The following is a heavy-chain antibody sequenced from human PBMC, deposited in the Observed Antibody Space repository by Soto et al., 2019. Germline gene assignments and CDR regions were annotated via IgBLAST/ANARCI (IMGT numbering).Heavy chain of an antibody. J-gene: IGHJ4*02. CDR1: GFPFSIYA. Sequence: PGGSLRLSCAASGFPFSIYAMSWVRQSPGKGLEWVGFIRSKTFGGTAQYAASVKDRFIISRDDSESIAYLQMNSLKTDDTAVYYCNRDGRGSKWNFLYQALDLWGQGTLVTVSS. V-gene: IGHV3-49*04. CDR2: IRSKTFGGTA. CDR3: NRDGRGSKWNFLYQALDL. D-gene: IGHD1-7*01.